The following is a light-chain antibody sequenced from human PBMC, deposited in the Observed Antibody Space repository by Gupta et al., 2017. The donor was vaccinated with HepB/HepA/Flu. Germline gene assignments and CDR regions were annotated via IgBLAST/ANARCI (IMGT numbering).Light chain of an antibody. CDR2: DAS. CDR1: QSVSSY. V-gene: IGKV3-11*01. J-gene: IGKJ4*01. CDR3: QQRRNWPHT. Sequence: EIVLTQSPATLSLSPGERATLSCRASQSVSSYLAWYQQKPGQAPRLLIYDASNRATGIPARFSGSGSGTDFTLTMTSLDPEDFAVYYCQQRRNWPHTFGGGTKVEIK.